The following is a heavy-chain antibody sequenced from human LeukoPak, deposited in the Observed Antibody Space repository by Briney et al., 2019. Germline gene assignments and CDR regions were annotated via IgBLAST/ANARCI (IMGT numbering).Heavy chain of an antibody. V-gene: IGHV3-23*01. CDR1: GFTFSSYA. Sequence: RGPLRLSCAASGFTFSSYAMSWVRQAPGKGLEWVSAISGSNTYYADSVKGRFTISRDNSKNTLYLQMNSLSAEDTAVYYCAKVVGATWNFDYWGQGTLVTVSS. CDR2: ISGSNT. D-gene: IGHD1-26*01. CDR3: AKVVGATWNFDY. J-gene: IGHJ4*02.